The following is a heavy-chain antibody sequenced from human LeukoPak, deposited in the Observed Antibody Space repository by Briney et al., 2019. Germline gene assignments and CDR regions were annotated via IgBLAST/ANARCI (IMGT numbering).Heavy chain of an antibody. CDR1: GFTFNNYG. CDR3: ARDGNYDFWSGPRNRGDAFDI. V-gene: IGHV3-30*02. D-gene: IGHD3-3*01. J-gene: IGHJ3*02. CDR2: IRYDGSNT. Sequence: QSGGSLRLSCAASGFTFNNYGMHWVRQAPGKGLEWVAFIRYDGSNTYYADSVKGRFTISRDNSKNTLYLQMNSLRAEDTAVYYCARDGNYDFWSGPRNRGDAFDIWGQGTMVTVSS.